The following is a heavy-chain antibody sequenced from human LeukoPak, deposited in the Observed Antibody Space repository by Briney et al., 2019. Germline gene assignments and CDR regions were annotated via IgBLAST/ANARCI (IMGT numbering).Heavy chain of an antibody. V-gene: IGHV3-23*01. CDR3: AKGRRGYVGNFDY. Sequence: PGGSLRLSCAASGFTFSSYAMSWVRQAPGKGLEWVSAISSSGGSTYYADSVKGWFTISRDNSKNTLYLQMNSLRAEDTAVYYCAKGRRGYVGNFDYWGQGTLVTVSS. D-gene: IGHD5-12*01. J-gene: IGHJ4*02. CDR1: GFTFSSYA. CDR2: ISSSGGST.